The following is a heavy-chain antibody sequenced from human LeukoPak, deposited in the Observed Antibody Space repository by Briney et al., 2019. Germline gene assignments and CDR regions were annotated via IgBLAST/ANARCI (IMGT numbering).Heavy chain of an antibody. Sequence: AAVKVSCTASGYTFTGYYMHWVRQAPGQGLEWMGWINPNRGGTNYAQKIQGRVTMTRDTSISTAYMELSRLRSDDTAVYYCASDLRVILRKTYTWFDPWGQGTLVTVSS. J-gene: IGHJ5*02. D-gene: IGHD2-15*01. CDR3: ASDLRVILRKTYTWFDP. V-gene: IGHV1-2*02. CDR1: GYTFTGYY. CDR2: INPNRGGT.